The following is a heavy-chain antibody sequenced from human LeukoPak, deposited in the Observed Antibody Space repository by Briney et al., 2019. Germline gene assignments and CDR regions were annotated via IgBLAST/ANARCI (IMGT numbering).Heavy chain of an antibody. CDR2: ISGSGGST. Sequence: GSLRLSCAASGFRFSSYAMSWVRQAPGKGLEWVSAISGSGGSTYYADSVKGRFTISRDNSKNTLYLQMNSLRAEDTAVYYCAKGARSGPYDYYAMDVWGQGTTVTVSS. D-gene: IGHD6-19*01. CDR3: AKGARSGPYDYYAMDV. V-gene: IGHV3-23*01. CDR1: GFRFSSYA. J-gene: IGHJ6*02.